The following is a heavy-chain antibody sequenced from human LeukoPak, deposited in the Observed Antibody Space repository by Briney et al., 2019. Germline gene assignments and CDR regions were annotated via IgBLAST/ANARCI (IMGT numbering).Heavy chain of an antibody. CDR1: GFTFSSHG. D-gene: IGHD1-26*01. Sequence: GRSLRLSCAASGFTFSSHGMHWGRQAPGKGLEWVALIWYDGSNKYYTDSVKGRFTISRDNSKSMLYLQMNSLRAEDTAVYYCARLTGSYSDYWGQGTLVTVSS. CDR3: ARLTGSYSDY. J-gene: IGHJ4*02. CDR2: IWYDGSNK. V-gene: IGHV3-33*01.